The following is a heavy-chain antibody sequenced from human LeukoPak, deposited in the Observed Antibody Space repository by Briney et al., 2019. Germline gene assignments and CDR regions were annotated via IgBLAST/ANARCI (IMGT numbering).Heavy chain of an antibody. CDR2: INHSGST. CDR3: ARGKSLAVAGIDY. CDR1: GGSFSGYY. V-gene: IGHV4-34*01. Sequence: SETLSLTCAVYGGSFSGYYWSWIRQPPGKGLEWIGEINHSGSTNYNPSLKSRVTISVDTSKNQFSLKLSSVTAADTAVYYCARGKSLAVAGIDYWGQGTLVTVSS. D-gene: IGHD6-19*01. J-gene: IGHJ4*02.